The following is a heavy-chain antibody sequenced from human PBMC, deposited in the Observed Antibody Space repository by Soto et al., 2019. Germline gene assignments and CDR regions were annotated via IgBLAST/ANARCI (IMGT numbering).Heavy chain of an antibody. CDR3: AREGVATVIGWFDL. J-gene: IGHJ5*01. D-gene: IGHD1-1*01. Sequence: QVQLQESGPGVVKPSETLSLSCSVSGASISSYYWNWIRQSPGKRLEWIGYISYAGNTNYNPALESRVTISADTSNNQVSQTLTSVTAADTALYFCAREGVATVIGWFDLWGQGTPVTVSS. CDR1: GASISSYY. V-gene: IGHV4-59*01. CDR2: ISYAGNT.